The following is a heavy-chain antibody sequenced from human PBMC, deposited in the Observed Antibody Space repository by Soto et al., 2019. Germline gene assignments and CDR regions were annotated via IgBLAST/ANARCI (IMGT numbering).Heavy chain of an antibody. CDR2: IYYSGST. J-gene: IGHJ6*02. V-gene: IGHV4-39*02. D-gene: IGHD1-26*01. Sequence: QLQLQESGPGLVKPSETLSLTCTVSGGSISSSSYYWGWIRQPPGKGLEWIGSIYYSGSTYYNPSLKSRVTICVYTFKYHFSLKLSSVTAAVTAVYYCAGREGYYYGMDVWGQGTTVTVSS. CDR1: GGSISSSSYY. CDR3: AGREGYYYGMDV.